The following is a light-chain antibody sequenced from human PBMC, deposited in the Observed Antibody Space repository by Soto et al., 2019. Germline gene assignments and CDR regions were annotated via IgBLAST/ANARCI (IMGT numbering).Light chain of an antibody. CDR3: AAWDDSLSVYVV. Sequence: QPVLTQPPSASGTPGQRVTISCSGSSSNIGSNYVYWYQQLPGTAPKLLIYMNNQRPSGVADRFSVSKSGTSASLAISGLRAEDEADYYCAAWDDSLSVYVVFGGGTKLTVL. CDR1: SSNIGSNY. V-gene: IGLV1-47*01. J-gene: IGLJ2*01. CDR2: MNN.